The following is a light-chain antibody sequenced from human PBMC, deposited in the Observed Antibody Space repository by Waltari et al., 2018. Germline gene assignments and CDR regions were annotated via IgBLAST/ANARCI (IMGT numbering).Light chain of an antibody. Sequence: QYPLTQPASVSGPPGKSITISCTGTSSDMGGYTYVSWYQQHPGKAPRLMIYDVSDRPSGVSNRFSGSKSGNTASLTISGLQAEDEADYYCSSYASGNTLFGGGTKLTVL. CDR2: DVS. V-gene: IGLV2-14*03. J-gene: IGLJ2*01. CDR3: SSYASGNTL. CDR1: SSDMGGYTY.